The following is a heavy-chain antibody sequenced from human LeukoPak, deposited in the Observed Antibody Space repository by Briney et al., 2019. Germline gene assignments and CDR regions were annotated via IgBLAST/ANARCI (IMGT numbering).Heavy chain of an antibody. D-gene: IGHD5-12*01. V-gene: IGHV4-31*03. CDR1: GGSISSGGYY. J-gene: IGHJ4*02. Sequence: PSQTLSLTCTVSGGSISSGGYYWSWIRQHPGKGLEWIGYIYYSVSTYYNPSLKSRVTISVDTSKNQFSLKLSSVTAADTAVYYCARQRGESDYETHQGEFDYWGQGTLVTVSS. CDR2: IYYSVST. CDR3: ARQRGESDYETHQGEFDY.